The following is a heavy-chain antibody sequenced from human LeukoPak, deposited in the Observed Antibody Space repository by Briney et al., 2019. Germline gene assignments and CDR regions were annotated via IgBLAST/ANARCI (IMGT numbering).Heavy chain of an antibody. CDR2: ISSSGSTI. V-gene: IGHV3-48*02. CDR1: GFTFSSYS. CDR3: ARDRYRLITMIAYKGLLDY. Sequence: GGSLRLSCAASGFTFSSYSMNWVRQAPGKGLEGISYISSSGSTINYADSVKGRFTISRDSAKNSMYLQMNSLRDEDTAVYYCARDRYRLITMIAYKGLLDYWGQGTLVTVSS. J-gene: IGHJ4*02. D-gene: IGHD3-22*01.